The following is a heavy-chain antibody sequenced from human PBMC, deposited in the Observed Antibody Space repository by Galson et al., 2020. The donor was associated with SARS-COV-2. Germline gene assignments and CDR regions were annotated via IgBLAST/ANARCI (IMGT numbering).Heavy chain of an antibody. CDR1: GFTFSSYG. CDR2: IWYDGSNK. D-gene: IGHD1-1*01. J-gene: IGHJ4*02. Sequence: GGSLRLSCAASGFTFSSYGMHWVRQAPGKGLEWVAVIWYDGSNKYYADSVKGRFTISRDNSKNTLYLQMNSLRAEDTAVYYCARDLQVLQPLTIGYWGQGTLVTVSS. V-gene: IGHV3-33*01. CDR3: ARDLQVLQPLTIGY.